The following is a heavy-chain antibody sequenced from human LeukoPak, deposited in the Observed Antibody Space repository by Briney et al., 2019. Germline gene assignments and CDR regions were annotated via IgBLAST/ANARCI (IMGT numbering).Heavy chain of an antibody. V-gene: IGHV1-46*01. J-gene: IGHJ4*02. CDR1: GYTFTSYY. Sequence: GASVKVSCKASGYTFTSYYMHWVRQAPGQGLEWMGIINPSGGSTSYAQKFQGRVTMTRDTSTSTVYMELSSLRSEDTAVYYCARDQGYYYDSSGYYFPDWGQGTLVTVSS. CDR2: INPSGGST. D-gene: IGHD3-22*01. CDR3: ARDQGYYYDSSGYYFPD.